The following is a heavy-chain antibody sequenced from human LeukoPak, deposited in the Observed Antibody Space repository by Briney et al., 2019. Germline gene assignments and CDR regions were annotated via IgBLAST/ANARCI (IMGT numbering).Heavy chain of an antibody. D-gene: IGHD6-19*01. J-gene: IGHJ4*02. CDR3: ASLLTYSSGWSDYFDY. CDR2: IYSGGST. Sequence: PGGSPRLSCAASGFTVSSNYMSWVRPAPGEGVEWVSVIYSGGSTYYAVSVKGRFTISRDNSKNTLYLQMNSLRAEDTAVYYCASLLTYSSGWSDYFDYWGQGTLVTVSS. V-gene: IGHV3-53*01. CDR1: GFTVSSNY.